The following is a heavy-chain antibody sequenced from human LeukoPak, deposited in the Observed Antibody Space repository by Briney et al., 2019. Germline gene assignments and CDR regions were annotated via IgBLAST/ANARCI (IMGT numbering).Heavy chain of an antibody. D-gene: IGHD3-22*01. CDR3: ARQVVITLNWFDP. Sequence: PSETLSLTCTVSGGSISTSKCYWGWIRQPPGKGLEWIGSIYYSGSTYYNPSLKSRVTISVDTSKNQFSLKLSSVTAADTAVYYCARQVVITLNWFDPWGQGTLVTVSS. J-gene: IGHJ5*02. CDR2: IYYSGST. V-gene: IGHV4-39*01. CDR1: GGSISTSKCY.